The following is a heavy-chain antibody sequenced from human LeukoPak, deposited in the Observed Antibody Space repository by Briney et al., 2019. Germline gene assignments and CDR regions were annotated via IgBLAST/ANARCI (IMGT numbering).Heavy chain of an antibody. V-gene: IGHV3-23*01. Sequence: GGSLRLSCAASGFTFSSYAMHWVRQAPGKGLEWVSAISGSGGSTYYADSVKGRFTISRDNSKNTLYLQMNSLRAEDTAVYYCANQRLYQLLGAPLDYWGQGTTVTVSS. D-gene: IGHD2-2*01. J-gene: IGHJ4*03. CDR1: GFTFSSYA. CDR2: ISGSGGST. CDR3: ANQRLYQLLGAPLDY.